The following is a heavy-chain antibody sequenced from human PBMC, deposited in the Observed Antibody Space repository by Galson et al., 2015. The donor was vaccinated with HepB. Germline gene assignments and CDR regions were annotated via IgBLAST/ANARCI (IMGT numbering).Heavy chain of an antibody. V-gene: IGHV3-23*01. Sequence: SLRLSCAASGFTFSSYAMNWVRQAPGKGLEWVSGISASGRDTHYADAVKGRFTIFRDNSKHTLYLQMNSLRAEDTAVYYCAKDSLYTSNWYPSFDYWGQGTLVTVSS. CDR2: ISASGRDT. D-gene: IGHD6-13*01. CDR1: GFTFSSYA. J-gene: IGHJ4*02. CDR3: AKDSLYTSNWYPSFDY.